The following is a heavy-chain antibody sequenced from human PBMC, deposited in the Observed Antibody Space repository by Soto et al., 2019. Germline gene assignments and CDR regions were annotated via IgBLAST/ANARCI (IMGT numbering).Heavy chain of an antibody. CDR1: GFTFSSYA. CDR2: ISYDGSNK. Sequence: QVQLVESGGGVVQPGRSLRLSCAASGFTFSSYAMHWVRQAPGKGLEWVAVISYDGSNKYYADSVKRQFTISRDNAKNTLYLQMNSLRAEDTAVYYCARDRIVVVVAASRYYYYGMDVWGKGTTVTVSS. J-gene: IGHJ6*04. CDR3: ARDRIVVVVAASRYYYYGMDV. V-gene: IGHV3-30-3*01. D-gene: IGHD2-15*01.